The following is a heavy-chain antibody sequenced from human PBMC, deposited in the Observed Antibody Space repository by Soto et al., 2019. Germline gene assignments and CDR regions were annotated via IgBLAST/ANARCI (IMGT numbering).Heavy chain of an antibody. V-gene: IGHV4-59*01. CDR1: GASISSYY. CDR2: IYYSGST. D-gene: IGHD2-2*01. CDR3: ATKGLLGYCSSTTCEFPFDP. J-gene: IGHJ5*02. Sequence: KPSETLSLTCTVSGASISSYYWSWIRQPPGKGLEWIGYIYYSGSTYYNPSLQSRVTISVDTSNNQFSLNLRSVTAADTAVYYCATKGLLGYCSSTTCEFPFDPWGQGTLVTVSS.